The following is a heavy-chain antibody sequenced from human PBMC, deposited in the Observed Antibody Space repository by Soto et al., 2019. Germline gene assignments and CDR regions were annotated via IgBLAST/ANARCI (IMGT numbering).Heavy chain of an antibody. D-gene: IGHD1-26*01. CDR3: ARDLLSGRYGMDV. CDR1: GGSINSDY. J-gene: IGHJ6*02. V-gene: IGHV4-59*01. CDR2: VRNSGST. Sequence: QVQLQESGPGLVKPSETLSLTCTVSGGSINSDYWSWIRQPPEKGLEWIGYVRNSGSTNYNPSLMSRVTISVDTSTNQFSLELSSVTAADTGVYYCARDLLSGRYGMDVWGQGTTVTVSS.